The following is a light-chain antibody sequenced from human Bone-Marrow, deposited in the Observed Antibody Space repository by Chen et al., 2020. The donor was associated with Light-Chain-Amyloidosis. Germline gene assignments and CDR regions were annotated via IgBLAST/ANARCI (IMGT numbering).Light chain of an antibody. V-gene: IGLV3-25*03. Sequence: SYELTQPPSVSVSPGQTARITCSGDDLPTKYAYWYQQKPGQAPVLVIHRDTERPAGISERFSGSSSGTTATFTISGVQAEDEADYHCQSADSSGTYEVIFGGGTKLNVL. CDR2: RDT. CDR1: DLPTKY. CDR3: QSADSSGTYEVI. J-gene: IGLJ2*01.